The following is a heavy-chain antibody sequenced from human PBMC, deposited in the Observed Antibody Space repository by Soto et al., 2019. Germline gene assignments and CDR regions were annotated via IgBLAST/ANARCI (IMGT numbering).Heavy chain of an antibody. Sequence: GGFLIHSCAASGFTCYDYAMHWVRQAPGKGLEWVSGISWNSGSIGYADSVKGRFTISRDNAKNSLYLQMNSLRAEDTALYYCAKDRNGYRSGGSCYPTPFGAFDIWGQGTMVTVSS. CDR2: ISWNSGSI. J-gene: IGHJ3*02. V-gene: IGHV3-9*01. CDR1: GFTCYDYA. CDR3: AKDRNGYRSGGSCYPTPFGAFDI. D-gene: IGHD2-15*01.